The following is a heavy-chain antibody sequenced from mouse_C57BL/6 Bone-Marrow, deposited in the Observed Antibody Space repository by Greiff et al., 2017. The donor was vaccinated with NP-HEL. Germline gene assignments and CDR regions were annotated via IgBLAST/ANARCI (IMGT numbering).Heavy chain of an antibody. J-gene: IGHJ3*01. CDR2: IDPSDSYT. V-gene: IGHV1-69*01. CDR1: GYTFTSYW. D-gene: IGHD2-4*01. CDR3: ARPPPEYDYDEGGFAY. Sequence: VQLQQPGAELVMPGASVKLSCKASGYTFTSYWMHWVKQRPGQGLEWIGEIDPSDSYTNYNQKFKGKSTLTVDKSSSTAYMQLSSLTSEDSAVYYCARPPPEYDYDEGGFAYWGQGTLVTVSA.